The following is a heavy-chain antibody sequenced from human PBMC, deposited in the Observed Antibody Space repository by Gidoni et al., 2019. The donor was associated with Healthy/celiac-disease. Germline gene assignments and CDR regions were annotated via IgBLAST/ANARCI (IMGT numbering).Heavy chain of an antibody. J-gene: IGHJ3*02. CDR2: IIPIFGTA. D-gene: IGHD5-12*01. V-gene: IGHV1-69*06. Sequence: QVQLVQSGAEVKKPGSSVKVSCKASGGTFSSYAISWVRQAPGQGLEWMGGIIPIFGTANYAQKFQGRVTITADKSTSTAYMELSSLRSEDTAVYYCARVGIGMATMGLGDAFDIWGQGTMVTVSS. CDR3: ARVGIGMATMGLGDAFDI. CDR1: GGTFSSYA.